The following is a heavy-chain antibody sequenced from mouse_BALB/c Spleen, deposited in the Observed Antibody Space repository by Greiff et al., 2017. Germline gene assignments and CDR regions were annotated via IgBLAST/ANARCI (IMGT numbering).Heavy chain of an antibody. V-gene: IGHV5-17*02. CDR3: AREAYGNYGYFDV. D-gene: IGHD2-1*01. Sequence: EVKLVESGGGLVQPGGSRKLSCAASGFTFSSFGMHWVRQAPEKGLEWVAYISSGSSTIYYADTVKGRFTISRDNPKNTLFLQMTSLRSEDTAMYYCAREAYGNYGYFDVWGAGTTVTVSS. J-gene: IGHJ1*01. CDR1: GFTFSSFG. CDR2: ISSGSSTI.